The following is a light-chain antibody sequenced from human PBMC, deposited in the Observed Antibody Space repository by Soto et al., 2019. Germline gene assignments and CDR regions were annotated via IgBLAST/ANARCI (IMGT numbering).Light chain of an antibody. CDR1: QSISSH. CDR2: AAS. J-gene: IGKJ1*01. V-gene: IGKV1-39*01. CDR3: QQTYSTPRT. Sequence: EIQMTQSPSTLSASVGDRVTITCRASQSISSHLSWYQQKPGKAPKLLIYAASSLHSGVPSRLSGSGSGTDFTLTISSLQPEDFATYYCQQTYSTPRTFGQGTKVDIK.